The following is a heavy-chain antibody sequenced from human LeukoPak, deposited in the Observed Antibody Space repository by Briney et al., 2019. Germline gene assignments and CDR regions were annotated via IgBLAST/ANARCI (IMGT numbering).Heavy chain of an antibody. V-gene: IGHV3-33*06. D-gene: IGHD3-10*01. J-gene: IGHJ4*02. CDR3: VKDGSGSYYTYYFDY. CDR2: IWYEGSNK. Sequence: PGGSLRLSCAASGFSFSSYGMHWVRQAPGKGLEWVAVIWYEGSNKYYEDSVKGRFTISRDNSKNTLYLQMNSLRAEDTAVYYCVKDGSGSYYTYYFDYWGQGTLVTVSS. CDR1: GFSFSSYG.